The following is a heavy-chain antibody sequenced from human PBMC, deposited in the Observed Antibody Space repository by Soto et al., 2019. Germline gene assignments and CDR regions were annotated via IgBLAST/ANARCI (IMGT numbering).Heavy chain of an antibody. Sequence: QVQLVQSGAEVKKPGSSVKVSCKASGGSFSSYAISWVRQAPVQGLEGMGGIIPIFGAPTYAQKFQGRVTIIADKSTSTAYMELSSLRSEDTALYYCARAGPVSGNHAFDIWGQGTLVTVSS. CDR3: ARAGPVSGNHAFDI. D-gene: IGHD6-19*01. V-gene: IGHV1-69*06. J-gene: IGHJ3*02. CDR2: IIPIFGAP. CDR1: GGSFSSYA.